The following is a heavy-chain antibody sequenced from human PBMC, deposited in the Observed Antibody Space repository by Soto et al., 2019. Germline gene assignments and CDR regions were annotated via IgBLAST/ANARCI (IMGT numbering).Heavy chain of an antibody. CDR3: ARGAAAGIHYYYYGMDV. Sequence: QVQLVESGGGVVQPGRSLRLSCAASGFTFSSYAMHWVRQAPGKGLEWVAVISYDGSNKYYADSVKGRFTISRDNSKNTLYLHMNSLRAEDTAVYYCARGAAAGIHYYYYGMDVWGQGTTVTVSS. CDR2: ISYDGSNK. J-gene: IGHJ6*02. D-gene: IGHD6-13*01. CDR1: GFTFSSYA. V-gene: IGHV3-30-3*01.